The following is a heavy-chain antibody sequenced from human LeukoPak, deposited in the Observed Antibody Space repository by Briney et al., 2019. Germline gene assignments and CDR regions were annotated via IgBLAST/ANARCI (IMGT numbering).Heavy chain of an antibody. V-gene: IGHV4-38-2*02. CDR2: MYHSGTT. CDR1: GSSISSGYY. Sequence: SETLSLTCTVSGSSISSGYYWGWFRQPPGKGLEWIGTMYHSGTTYYNPSLKSRVTISVDTSKNQFSLKLSSVTAADTAVYYCARDLRGLVDYWGQGTLVTVSS. J-gene: IGHJ4*02. D-gene: IGHD3-16*01. CDR3: ARDLRGLVDY.